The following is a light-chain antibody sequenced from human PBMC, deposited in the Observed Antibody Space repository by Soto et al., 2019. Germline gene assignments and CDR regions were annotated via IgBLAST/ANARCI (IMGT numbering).Light chain of an antibody. CDR1: RGISTW. V-gene: IGKV1-5*01. CDR3: QQYNSYSLT. J-gene: IGKJ4*01. CDR2: DAS. Sequence: DIQMTQSPSTLSASVGDRVTITCRASRGISTWLAWYQQKPGRAPKLLIYDASTLESGLPARFSGSRSGTEFALTISSLQPDDFATYYCQQYNSYSLTFGGGSKVEIK.